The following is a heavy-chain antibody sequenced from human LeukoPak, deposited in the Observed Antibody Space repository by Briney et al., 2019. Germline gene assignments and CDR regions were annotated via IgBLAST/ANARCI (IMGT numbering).Heavy chain of an antibody. V-gene: IGHV4-39*07. Sequence: SETLSLTCTVSGGSISSSSYYWGWIRQPPGKGLEWIGSIYYSGSTYYNPSLKSRVTISVDTSKNQFSLKLSSVTAADTAVYYCARDSDWRPFDYWGQGTLVTASS. J-gene: IGHJ4*02. CDR3: ARDSDWRPFDY. CDR2: IYYSGST. D-gene: IGHD2-21*02. CDR1: GGSISSSSYY.